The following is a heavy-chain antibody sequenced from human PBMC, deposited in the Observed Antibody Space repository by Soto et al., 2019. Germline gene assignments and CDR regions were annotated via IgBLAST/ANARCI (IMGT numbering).Heavy chain of an antibody. V-gene: IGHV1-69*12. CDR1: GGTFSSYA. Sequence: QVQLVQSGAEVKKPGSSVKVSCKASGGTFSSYAISWVRQAPGQGLEWMGGIIPIFGTANYAQKFQVRVTITADDPASTAYRERSSLRSDDTAVYYCACHVPAAGYYYGMDVWGQGTTVTVSS. CDR3: ACHVPAAGYYYGMDV. J-gene: IGHJ6*02. CDR2: IIPIFGTA. D-gene: IGHD2-2*01.